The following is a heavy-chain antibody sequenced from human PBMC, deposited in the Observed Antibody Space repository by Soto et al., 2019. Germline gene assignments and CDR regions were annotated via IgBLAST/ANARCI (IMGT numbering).Heavy chain of an antibody. Sequence: SETLSLTDAVAGGSISTYYWRWIRQPPGKGLEWIGYIHYSGSTDYNPSLKSRVTISVDTSKNHFSLKVSSVTAADTAVYYCARSPFTYYFDYWGQGTLVTVSS. CDR1: GGSISTYY. CDR3: ARSPFTYYFDY. J-gene: IGHJ4*02. V-gene: IGHV4-59*08. CDR2: IHYSGST. D-gene: IGHD3-16*01.